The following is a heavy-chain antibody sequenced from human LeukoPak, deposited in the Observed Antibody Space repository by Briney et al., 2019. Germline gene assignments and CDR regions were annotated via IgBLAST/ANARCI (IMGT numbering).Heavy chain of an antibody. CDR3: VKDSYSRRTGWFDP. Sequence: SLRLSCAASGFTFDDSGMHWVRQAPGKGLEWVSGINWSSGSIGYADSVKGRFTISRDNAKNSLYLHMSSLRAEDTALYYCVKDSYSRRTGWFDPWGQGTLVTVSS. D-gene: IGHD2-15*01. J-gene: IGHJ5*02. CDR2: INWSSGSI. CDR1: GFTFDDSG. V-gene: IGHV3-9*01.